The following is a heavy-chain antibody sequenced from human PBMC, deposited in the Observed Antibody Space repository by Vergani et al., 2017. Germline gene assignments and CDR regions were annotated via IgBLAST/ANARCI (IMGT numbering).Heavy chain of an antibody. V-gene: IGHV4-31*03. CDR2: IYYSGST. J-gene: IGHJ3*02. CDR3: ARAEQQLVLAFDI. D-gene: IGHD6-13*01. CDR1: GGSISSGGYY. Sequence: QVQLQESGPGLVKPSQTLSLTCTVSGGSISSGGYYWSWIRQHPGKGLEWIGYIYYSGSTYYKPSLKSRVTISVDTSKNQFFLKLSSVTAADTAVYYCARAEQQLVLAFDIWGQGTMVTVSS.